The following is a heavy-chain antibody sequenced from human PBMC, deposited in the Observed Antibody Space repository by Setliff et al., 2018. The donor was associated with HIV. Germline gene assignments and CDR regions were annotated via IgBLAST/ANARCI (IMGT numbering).Heavy chain of an antibody. CDR1: GYIFTDYW. CDR2: IYPGDSDT. J-gene: IGHJ3*02. D-gene: IGHD2-15*01. V-gene: IGHV5-51*01. Sequence: GESLKISCEASGYIFTDYWIGWVRQMPGKGLEWMGIIYPGDSDTRYSPSFQGQVTISADKSISTAYLQWSSLKASDTAMYYCASLVVYDDAFDIWGQGTMVTVSS. CDR3: ASLVVYDDAFDI.